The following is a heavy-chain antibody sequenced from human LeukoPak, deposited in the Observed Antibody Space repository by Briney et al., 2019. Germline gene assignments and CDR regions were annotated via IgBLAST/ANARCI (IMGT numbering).Heavy chain of an antibody. CDR3: AKNTYCSSTSCYIGYYYYGMDV. D-gene: IGHD2-2*02. CDR1: GFSFSTNW. CDR2: ISGSGGST. V-gene: IGHV3-23*01. J-gene: IGHJ6*02. Sequence: GGSLRLSCVASGFSFSTNWMTWVRQAPGKGLEWVSVISGSGGSTYYADSVKGRFTISRDNSKNTLYLQMNSLRAEDTAVYYCAKNTYCSSTSCYIGYYYYGMDVWGQGTTVTVSS.